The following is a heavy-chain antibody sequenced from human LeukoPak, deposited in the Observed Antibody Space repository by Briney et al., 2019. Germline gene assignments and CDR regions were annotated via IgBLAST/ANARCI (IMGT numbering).Heavy chain of an antibody. J-gene: IGHJ4*02. D-gene: IGHD3-10*01. Sequence: GGSLRLSCAASGFSTSNDWMSWVRQAPGKGLEWVARVKSRSAGEITDYAAPVKGRFTISRDDSKNTLYLQMNSLKTEDTAVYYCTLIQGWGSGSYYRDFWGQGTPVTVSS. CDR2: VKSRSAGEIT. V-gene: IGHV3-15*01. CDR1: GFSTSNDW. CDR3: TLIQGWGSGSYYRDF.